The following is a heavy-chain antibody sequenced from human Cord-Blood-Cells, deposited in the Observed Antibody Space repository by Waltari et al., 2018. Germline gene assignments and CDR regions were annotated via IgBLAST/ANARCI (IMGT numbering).Heavy chain of an antibody. CDR1: GGTFSSYA. J-gene: IGHJ3*02. Sequence: QVQLVQSGAEVTKPGSSVKVSCKASGGTFSSYAISWVRQAPGQGHEWMGRLIAIIGTANYAQRFHGRVTSTADESTSTAYMELSSLRSEDTAVYYCARDRGSGYYFDAFDIWGQGTMVTVSS. D-gene: IGHD3-22*01. V-gene: IGHV1-69*18. CDR2: LIAIIGTA. CDR3: ARDRGSGYYFDAFDI.